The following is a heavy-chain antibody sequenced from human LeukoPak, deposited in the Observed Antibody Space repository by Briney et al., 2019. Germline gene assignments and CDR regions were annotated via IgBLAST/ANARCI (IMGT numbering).Heavy chain of an antibody. V-gene: IGHV3-7*03. CDR2: IKQDGSEK. Sequence: GGSLRLSCAASGFTFSSYWVSWVRQAPGKGLEWVANIKQDGSEKYYVDSVKGRFTISRDNAKNSLYLQMNSLRAEDTVVYHCARDPGRWSDAFDIWGQGTMVTVSS. J-gene: IGHJ3*02. CDR1: GFTFSSYW. D-gene: IGHD6-13*01. CDR3: ARDPGRWSDAFDI.